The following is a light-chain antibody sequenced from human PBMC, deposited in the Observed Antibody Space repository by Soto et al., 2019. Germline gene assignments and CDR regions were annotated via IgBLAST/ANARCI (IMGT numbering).Light chain of an antibody. CDR2: AAS. Sequence: DIQMSQSPSSLSACVGDRVTITCRASQTISNYLNWYQQKPGKAPNLLIFAASSLQSGVPSRFSGSGSGTDFTLTISSLQPEDFATYYCQQSYRTSYTFGQGTKVDIK. J-gene: IGKJ2*01. V-gene: IGKV1-39*01. CDR3: QQSYRTSYT. CDR1: QTISNY.